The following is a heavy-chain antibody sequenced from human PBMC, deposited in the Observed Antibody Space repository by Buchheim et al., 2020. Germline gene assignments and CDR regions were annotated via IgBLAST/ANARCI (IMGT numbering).Heavy chain of an antibody. V-gene: IGHV3-23*01. CDR1: GFTFSSYA. CDR2: ISGRGGST. Sequence: EVQLLESGGGLVQPGGSLRLSCAASGFTFSSYAMSWVRQAPGKGLEWVSAISGRGGSTYYADSVKGRLTLSRDNSKNTLYLQMNSLRAEDTAVYYCAKKLGDRRIAVAGFFDYWGQGTL. CDR3: AKKLGDRRIAVAGFFDY. D-gene: IGHD6-19*01. J-gene: IGHJ4*02.